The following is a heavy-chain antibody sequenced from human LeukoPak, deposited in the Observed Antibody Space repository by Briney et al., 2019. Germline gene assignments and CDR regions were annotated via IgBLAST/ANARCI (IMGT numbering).Heavy chain of an antibody. CDR1: GFTFSSYS. CDR2: ISSSSSYI. D-gene: IGHD3-3*02. CDR3: VRVRPVADHLPDY. J-gene: IGHJ4*02. Sequence: KPGGSLRLSCAASGFTFSSYSMNWVRQAPGKGLEWVSSISSSSSYIYYADSVKGRFTISRDNAKNSLYLHMNSLRAEDTAVYYCVRVRPVADHLPDYWGQGTLVTVSS. V-gene: IGHV3-21*01.